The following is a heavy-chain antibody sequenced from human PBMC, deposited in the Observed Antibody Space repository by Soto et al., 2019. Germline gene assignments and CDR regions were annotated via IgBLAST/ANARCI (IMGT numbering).Heavy chain of an antibody. Sequence: PGGSLRLSCTASGFTFRNSGMHWVRQVPGKGLEWLAGISYDGSNKYYPDSDKGRFTISRDNSKSTLYLQMNSLSAGDTALYFCAKDRFSFDSSGYLALWGQGVRVTVSS. CDR3: AKDRFSFDSSGYLAL. CDR1: GFTFRNSG. J-gene: IGHJ4*02. V-gene: IGHV3-30*18. CDR2: ISYDGSNK. D-gene: IGHD6-25*01.